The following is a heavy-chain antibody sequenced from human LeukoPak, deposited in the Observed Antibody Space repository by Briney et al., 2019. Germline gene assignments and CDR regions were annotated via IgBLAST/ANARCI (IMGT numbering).Heavy chain of an antibody. D-gene: IGHD6-19*01. V-gene: IGHV3-30*02. CDR2: IRYDGSNK. J-gene: IGHJ6*03. Sequence: GGSLRLSCAASGFTFSSYGMHWVRQAPGKGLEWVAFIRYDGSNKYYADSVKGRFTISRDNSKNTLYLQMNSLRAEDTAVYYCAKDPRGWLAYEPFCYYYYYMDVWGKGTTVTVSS. CDR1: GFTFSSYG. CDR3: AKDPRGWLAYEPFCYYYYYMDV.